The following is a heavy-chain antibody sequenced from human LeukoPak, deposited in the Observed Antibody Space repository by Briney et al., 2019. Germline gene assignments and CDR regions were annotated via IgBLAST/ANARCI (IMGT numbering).Heavy chain of an antibody. D-gene: IGHD2-2*01. CDR3: ARDRPDCSSTSCYYENAFDI. CDR1: GGSISSGGYY. CDR2: IYYSGST. Sequence: SQTLSLTCTVSGGSISSGGYYWSWIRQHPGKGLEWIGYIYYSGSTYYNPSLKSRVTISVDTSKNQFSLKLSSVTAADTAVYYCARDRPDCSSTSCYYENAFDIWGQGTIVTVSS. V-gene: IGHV4-31*03. J-gene: IGHJ3*02.